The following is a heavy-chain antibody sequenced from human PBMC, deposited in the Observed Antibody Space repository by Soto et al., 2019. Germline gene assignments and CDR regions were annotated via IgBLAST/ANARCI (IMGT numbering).Heavy chain of an antibody. CDR1: GGTFSSYA. V-gene: IGHV1-69*01. J-gene: IGHJ6*02. CDR2: IIPIFGTA. CDR3: ERGEEQLRVAYGMDG. D-gene: IGHD6-13*01. Sequence: QVQLVQSVAEVKKPGSSVKFSCKASGGTFSSYAIIWVRQAPGQGLEWMGGIIPIFGTANYAQKFQGRVTITADESTSTDYMERSSLRSEDTAVYYYERGEEQLRVAYGMDGWGQGATVTVSS.